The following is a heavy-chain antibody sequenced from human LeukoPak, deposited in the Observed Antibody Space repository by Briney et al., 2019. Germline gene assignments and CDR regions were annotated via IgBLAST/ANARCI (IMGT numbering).Heavy chain of an antibody. CDR1: GVIVRSNY. CDR3: ARDRSRGLLDAFDI. Sequence: GGSLRLSCVGSGVIVRSNYMTWVRQAPGKGLEWVSILYHGGSTYYADSVKGRFFISRNTSKNTLYLQMNSLRVEDTAVYYCARDRSRGLLDAFDIWGQGTMVTVSS. D-gene: IGHD5-18*01. J-gene: IGHJ3*02. CDR2: LYHGGST. V-gene: IGHV3-66*01.